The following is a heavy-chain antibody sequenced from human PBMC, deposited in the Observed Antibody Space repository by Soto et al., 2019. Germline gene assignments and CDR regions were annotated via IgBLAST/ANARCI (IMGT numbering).Heavy chain of an antibody. J-gene: IGHJ6*02. V-gene: IGHV1-69*01. D-gene: IGHD2-2*01. Sequence: QVQLVQSGAEVKKPGSSVKVSCKASGGTFSSYAISWVRQAPGQGLEWMGGLIPISATTNSAQKFLGRVTITADESTSTAYMELSSLRSEDTAVYYCARSQGSSTSLEIYYYYYYGMDVWGQGTTVTVSS. CDR1: GGTFSSYA. CDR2: LIPISATT. CDR3: ARSQGSSTSLEIYYYYYYGMDV.